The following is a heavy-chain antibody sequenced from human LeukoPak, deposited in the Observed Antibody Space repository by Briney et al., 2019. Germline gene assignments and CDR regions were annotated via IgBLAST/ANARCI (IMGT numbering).Heavy chain of an antibody. CDR2: ISASGGST. D-gene: IGHD3-9*01. Sequence: GGSLRLSCAASGFTFSSSAMSWVRQVPGKGLEWVSGISASGGSTSYADSVRGRFTISRDNPKNTLYLQMNSLRAEDTAVYYCAKGGYFDWLTNPDFDYWGQGTLVTVSS. CDR3: AKGGYFDWLTNPDFDY. J-gene: IGHJ4*02. V-gene: IGHV3-23*01. CDR1: GFTFSSSA.